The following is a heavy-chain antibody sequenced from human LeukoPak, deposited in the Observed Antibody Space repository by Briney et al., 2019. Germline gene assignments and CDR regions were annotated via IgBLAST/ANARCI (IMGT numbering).Heavy chain of an antibody. D-gene: IGHD1-14*01. V-gene: IGHV4-59*01. Sequence: ASETLSLTCTVSGDSISSYYWSWIRQPPGKGLEWIGYIYYSGSTNYNPSLKSRVTISVDTSKNQFSLKLSSVTPADTAVYYCARDLTTGGQDYWGQGTLVTVSS. CDR2: IYYSGST. J-gene: IGHJ4*02. CDR1: GDSISSYY. CDR3: ARDLTTGGQDY.